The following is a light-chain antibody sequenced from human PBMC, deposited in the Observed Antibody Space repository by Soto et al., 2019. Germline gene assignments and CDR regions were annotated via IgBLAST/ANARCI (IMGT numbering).Light chain of an antibody. CDR1: GSNIGSNY. CDR2: RNN. Sequence: QPVLTQPPSASGTPGQRVTISCSGSGSNIGSNYVYWYQQLPGTAPKLLIYRNNQRPSGVPDRFSGSKSGTSASLAISGLRSEDEADYYCAAWDDSLSGRVFGGGTQLTVL. J-gene: IGLJ3*02. CDR3: AAWDDSLSGRV. V-gene: IGLV1-47*01.